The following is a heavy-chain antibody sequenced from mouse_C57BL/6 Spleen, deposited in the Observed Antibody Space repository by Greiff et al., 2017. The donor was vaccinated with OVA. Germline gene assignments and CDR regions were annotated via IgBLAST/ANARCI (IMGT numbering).Heavy chain of an antibody. D-gene: IGHD1-1*01. J-gene: IGHJ4*01. CDR1: GYTFTSYW. Sequence: QVQLQQPGAELVRPGSSVKLSCKASGYTFTSYWMHWVKQRPIQGLEWIGNIDPSDSETHYNQKFKDKATLTVDKSSSTAYMQLSSLTSEDSAVYYGARGGFTTVVATRAMDYWGQGTSVTVSS. V-gene: IGHV1-52*01. CDR2: IDPSDSET. CDR3: ARGGFTTVVATRAMDY.